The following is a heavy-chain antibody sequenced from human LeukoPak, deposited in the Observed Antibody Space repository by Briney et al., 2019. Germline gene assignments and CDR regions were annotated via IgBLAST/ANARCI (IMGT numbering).Heavy chain of an antibody. CDR1: GFTVSSNY. CDR3: ARGLIVGTVYHAFDR. D-gene: IGHD5-12*01. J-gene: IGHJ3*02. V-gene: IGHV3-66*01. Sequence: GQSLTLSCLVSGFTVSSNYVSWVRQAPCKGLDLGSVIYSGGTTYYADSLKGRFTISRDNSKNTLYLQLNSLRAEDTAVYCCARGLIVGTVYHAFDRWGQGTMVTAS. CDR2: IYSGGTT.